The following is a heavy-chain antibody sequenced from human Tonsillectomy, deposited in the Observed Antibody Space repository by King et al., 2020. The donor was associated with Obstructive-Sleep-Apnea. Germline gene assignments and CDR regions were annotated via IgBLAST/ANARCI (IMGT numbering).Heavy chain of an antibody. Sequence: VQLVESGGGLVQPGGSLRLSCAASGFTFSRYWMSWVRQAPGKGLGWVANIKQDGSEKYYVESVKGRFTISRDNAKNSLYLQMNSLRAEDTAVYYCARDLEVDYWGQGTLVTVSS. V-gene: IGHV3-7*01. CDR3: ARDLEVDY. CDR2: IKQDGSEK. J-gene: IGHJ4*02. CDR1: GFTFSRYW.